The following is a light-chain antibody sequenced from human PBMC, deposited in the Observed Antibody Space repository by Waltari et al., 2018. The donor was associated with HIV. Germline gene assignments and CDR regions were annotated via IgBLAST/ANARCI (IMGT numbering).Light chain of an antibody. Sequence: QSALTQPASVSGSPGQSITISCTGPPRHAGGYKYAPWYQQHPGKAPKPMIYDVSNRPSGVSNRFSGSKSGNTASLTISGLQAEDEADYYCSSYTSSSTYVFGTGTKVTVL. V-gene: IGLV2-14*01. CDR3: SSYTSSSTYV. CDR1: PRHAGGYKY. J-gene: IGLJ1*01. CDR2: DVS.